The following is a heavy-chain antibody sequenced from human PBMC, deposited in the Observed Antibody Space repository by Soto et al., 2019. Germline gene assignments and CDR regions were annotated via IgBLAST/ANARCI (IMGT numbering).Heavy chain of an antibody. Sequence: SETLSLTCTVSGGSISSYYWSWIRQPPGKGLEWIGYIYYSGSTNYNPSLKSRVTISVDTSKNQFSLKLGSVTAADTAVYYCARGGPTAAGNFDYWGQGTLVTVSS. D-gene: IGHD6-13*01. V-gene: IGHV4-59*01. CDR3: ARGGPTAAGNFDY. CDR1: GGSISSYY. CDR2: IYYSGST. J-gene: IGHJ4*02.